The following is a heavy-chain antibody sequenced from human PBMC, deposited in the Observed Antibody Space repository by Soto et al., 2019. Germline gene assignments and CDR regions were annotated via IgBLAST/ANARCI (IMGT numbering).Heavy chain of an antibody. J-gene: IGHJ4*02. CDR2: ISSSSSYI. Sequence: EVQLVESGGGLVKPGGSLRLSCAASGFTFSSYSMNWVRQAPGKGLEWVSSISSSSSYIYYADSVKGRFTITRDNAKNSLYLQMNSLRAEDTAVYYCARVTYYGDYPGFDYWGQGTLVTVSS. CDR1: GFTFSSYS. D-gene: IGHD4-17*01. V-gene: IGHV3-21*01. CDR3: ARVTYYGDYPGFDY.